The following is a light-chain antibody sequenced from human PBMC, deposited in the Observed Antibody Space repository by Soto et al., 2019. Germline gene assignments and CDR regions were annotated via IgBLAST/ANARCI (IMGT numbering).Light chain of an antibody. CDR1: QSVSSN. Sequence: EIVMTQSPATLSVSPGERATLSCRASQSVSSNLAWYQQKPGQAPRLLIYGASTRATGIPARFSGSGSGTEFTVTSSSLQSEDFAFYLWRQHSNWLLLITSGLGTRL. J-gene: IGKJ5*01. CDR2: GAS. V-gene: IGKV3-15*01. CDR3: RQHSNWLLLIT.